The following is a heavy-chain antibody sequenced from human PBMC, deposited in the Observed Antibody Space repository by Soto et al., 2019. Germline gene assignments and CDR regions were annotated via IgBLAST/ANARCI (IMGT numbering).Heavy chain of an antibody. J-gene: IGHJ4*02. D-gene: IGHD2-2*01. CDR1: GYTFTSYG. Sequence: ASVQVSCKASGYTFTSYGISWVRQAPGQGLEWMGWISAYNCNTNYAQKLQGRVTMTTDTSTSTAYMELRSLRSDDTAVYYCAREVPLLGYCSSTSCYGPGDYWGQGTLGTVSS. V-gene: IGHV1-18*04. CDR2: ISAYNCNT. CDR3: AREVPLLGYCSSTSCYGPGDY.